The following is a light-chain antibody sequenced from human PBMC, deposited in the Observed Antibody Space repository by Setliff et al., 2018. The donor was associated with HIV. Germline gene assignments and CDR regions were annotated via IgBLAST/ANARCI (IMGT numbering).Light chain of an antibody. Sequence: QSVLTQPPSVSAAPGQTVTISCSGSGSNIANNYVSWYQHLPGTAPKLLISDNNQRRSGIPERFSGSKSGTSATLTITGLQTGDEGDYYCGVWDSRLSAIFGGGTRSPS. CDR1: GSNIANNY. J-gene: IGLJ2*01. CDR3: GVWDSRLSAI. CDR2: DNN. V-gene: IGLV1-51*01.